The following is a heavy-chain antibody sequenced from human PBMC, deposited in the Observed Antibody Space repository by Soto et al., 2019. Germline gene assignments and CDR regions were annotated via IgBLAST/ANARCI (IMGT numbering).Heavy chain of an antibody. CDR1: GFTFSSYS. J-gene: IGHJ3*02. V-gene: IGHV3-48*01. D-gene: IGHD3-10*01. CDR2: ISSSSSTI. Sequence: LRLSCAASGFTFSSYSMNWVRQAPGKGLEWVSYISSSSSTIYYADSVKGRFTISRDNSKNTLYLQMNSLRAEDTAVYYCAKDQNRALDAFDIWGQGTMVTVSS. CDR3: AKDQNRALDAFDI.